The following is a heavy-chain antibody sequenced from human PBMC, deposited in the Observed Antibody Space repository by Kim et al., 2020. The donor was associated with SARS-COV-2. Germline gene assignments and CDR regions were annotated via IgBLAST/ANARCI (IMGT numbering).Heavy chain of an antibody. CDR2: IKSKTDGGTT. CDR1: GFTFSNAW. V-gene: IGHV3-15*01. Sequence: GGSLRLSCAASGFTFSNAWMSWVRQAPGKGLEWVGRIKSKTDGGTTDYAAPVKGRFTISRDDSTNTLYLQMNSLKTEDTAVYYGTTDPFGLWFGDLPSDYWGQGTLVTVSS. J-gene: IGHJ4*02. CDR3: TTDPFGLWFGDLPSDY. D-gene: IGHD3-10*01.